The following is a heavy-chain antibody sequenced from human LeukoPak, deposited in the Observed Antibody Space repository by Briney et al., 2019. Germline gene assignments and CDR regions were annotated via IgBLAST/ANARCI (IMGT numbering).Heavy chain of an antibody. D-gene: IGHD3-22*01. J-gene: IGHJ3*02. CDR1: GFTFSNYW. CDR2: IKQDGSEK. CDR3: ARGDYYDSSGNFIDAFDI. V-gene: IGHV3-7*01. Sequence: TGGSLRLSCGASGFTFSNYWMSWVRQAPGKGLEWVANIKQDGSEKYYVDSVKGRFTISRDNAKNSLYLQMNSLRAEDTAVYYCARGDYYDSSGNFIDAFDIWGQGTMVTVSS.